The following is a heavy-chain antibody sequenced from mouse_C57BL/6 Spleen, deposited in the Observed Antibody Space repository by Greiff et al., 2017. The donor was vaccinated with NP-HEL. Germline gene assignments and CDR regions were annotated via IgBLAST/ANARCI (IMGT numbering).Heavy chain of an antibody. J-gene: IGHJ3*01. Sequence: VQLQQSGAELVKPGASVTISCKASGYAFSSYWMNWVKQRPGKGLEWIGQIYPGDGDTNYNGKFKGKATLTADKSSSTAYMQLSSLTSEDSAVYFCARDYDYDGFAYWGQGTLVTVSA. D-gene: IGHD2-4*01. V-gene: IGHV1-80*01. CDR1: GYAFSSYW. CDR3: ARDYDYDGFAY. CDR2: IYPGDGDT.